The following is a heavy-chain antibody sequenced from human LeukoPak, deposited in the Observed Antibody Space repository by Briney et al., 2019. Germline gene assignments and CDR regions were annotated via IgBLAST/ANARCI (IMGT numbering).Heavy chain of an antibody. Sequence: GASVKVSCKASGYTFTSYYMHWVRQAPGQGLEWMGIINPSGGSTSYAQKFQGRVTMIRDTSTSTVYMELSSLRSEDTAVYYCATEAYGGNSGRLLSLDYWGQGTLVTVSS. CDR1: GYTFTSYY. V-gene: IGHV1-46*01. J-gene: IGHJ4*02. D-gene: IGHD4-23*01. CDR3: ATEAYGGNSGRLLSLDY. CDR2: INPSGGST.